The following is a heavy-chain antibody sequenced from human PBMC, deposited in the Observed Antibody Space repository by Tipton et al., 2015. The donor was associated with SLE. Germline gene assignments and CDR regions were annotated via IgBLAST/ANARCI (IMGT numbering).Heavy chain of an antibody. D-gene: IGHD3-3*01. CDR3: ARSSYYDFWSGGEYFQH. Sequence: SLRLSCAASGFILSIYEMNWVRQAPGKGLEWISYISSGGNTIYYADSVRGRFTISTDNAENSLYLQMNSLRAEDTAVYYCARSSYYDFWSGGEYFQHWGQGTLVTVSS. V-gene: IGHV3-48*03. J-gene: IGHJ1*01. CDR2: ISSGGNTI. CDR1: GFILSIYE.